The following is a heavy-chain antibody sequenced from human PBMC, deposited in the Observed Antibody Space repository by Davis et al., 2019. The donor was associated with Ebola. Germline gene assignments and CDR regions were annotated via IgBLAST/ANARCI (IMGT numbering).Heavy chain of an antibody. CDR1: GWSFSGYY. V-gene: IGHV4-34*01. J-gene: IGHJ4*02. Sequence: MPSETLSLTCAVYGWSFSGYYWSWIRQPPGKGLEWIGEISRSGSTNYNPSPKSRVTMSVDTSKNQISLKLSSVTAADTAVYYCARAPGRLGGNSARFDYWGQGTLVTVSS. CDR2: ISRSGST. CDR3: ARAPGRLGGNSARFDY. D-gene: IGHD4-23*01.